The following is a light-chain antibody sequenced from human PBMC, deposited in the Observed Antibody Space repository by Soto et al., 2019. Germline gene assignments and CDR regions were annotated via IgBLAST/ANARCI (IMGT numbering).Light chain of an antibody. CDR1: SSDIGAYNS. J-gene: IGLJ2*01. CDR2: DVS. CDR3: ASYTSARIRV. V-gene: IGLV2-14*01. Sequence: QSVLTQPASVSASPGQSITISCTGTSSDIGAYNSVSWYQQHPGKAPQLMIYDVSYRPSGISSRFSCSKSGNTASLTISGLQADDDDDYYCASYTSARIRVFGGGTKLTVL.